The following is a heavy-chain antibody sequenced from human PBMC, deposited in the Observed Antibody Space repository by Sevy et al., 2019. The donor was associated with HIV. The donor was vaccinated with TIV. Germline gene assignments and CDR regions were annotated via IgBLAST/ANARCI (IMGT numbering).Heavy chain of an antibody. V-gene: IGHV4-39*01. Sequence: SETLSLTCNVSGGSISSSSYYWGWIRQPPGKGLEWIGSFYSTGSTSYNPSLRSRVTVSADTSKNQFSLKLDSVSAADTAVYYCATPRASGCNEGTGGYFDLWGRGTLVTVSS. J-gene: IGHJ2*01. CDR1: GGSISSSSYY. CDR2: FYSTGST. D-gene: IGHD6-19*01. CDR3: ATPRASGCNEGTGGYFDL.